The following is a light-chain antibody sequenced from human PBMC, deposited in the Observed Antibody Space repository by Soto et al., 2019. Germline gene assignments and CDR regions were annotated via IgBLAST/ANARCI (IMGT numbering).Light chain of an antibody. V-gene: IGKV1-5*03. CDR1: QSINNW. Sequence: DIQMTQAPSTLSASVGDRVTITCRASQSINNWLAWYQQKPGKAPKLLIYKASSLESGVPSRFSGSGSGTEFTLTISSLQPDDFATYYCQEYNSYVWTFGQGTKVEIK. CDR3: QEYNSYVWT. J-gene: IGKJ1*01. CDR2: KAS.